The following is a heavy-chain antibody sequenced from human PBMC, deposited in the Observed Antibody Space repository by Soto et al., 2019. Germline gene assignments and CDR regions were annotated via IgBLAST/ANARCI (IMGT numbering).Heavy chain of an antibody. CDR2: ISYDGSNK. CDR1: GFTFSSYA. V-gene: IGHV3-30-3*01. Sequence: PGGSLRLSCAASGFTFSSYARHWVRQAPGKGLEWVAVISYDGSNKYYADSVKGRFTISRDNSKNTLYLQMNSLRAEDTAVYYCARVFRPASTTSQAAHKSDIWGQGTMVTV. CDR3: ARVFRPASTTSQAAHKSDI. J-gene: IGHJ3*02. D-gene: IGHD1-1*01.